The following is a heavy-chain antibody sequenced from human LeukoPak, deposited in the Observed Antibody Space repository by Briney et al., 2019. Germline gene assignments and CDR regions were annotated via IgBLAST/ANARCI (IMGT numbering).Heavy chain of an antibody. CDR3: ARRFGSSMYNWFDP. Sequence: SETLSLTCTVSGDSISSYYWSWIRQPPGKGLEWIGYIYTSESTNYNPSLKSRVTISVDTSKNQFSLKLRSVTAADTAVYYCARRFGSSMYNWFDPWGQGTLVTVSS. J-gene: IGHJ5*02. CDR1: GDSISSYY. D-gene: IGHD2-2*01. V-gene: IGHV4-4*09. CDR2: IYTSEST.